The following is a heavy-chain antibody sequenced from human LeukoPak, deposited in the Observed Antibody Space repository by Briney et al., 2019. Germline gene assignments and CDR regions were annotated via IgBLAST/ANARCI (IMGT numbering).Heavy chain of an antibody. V-gene: IGHV3-21*01. CDR3: ARIGYCSSTSCYPNDY. CDR2: ISSSSSYI. Sequence: GGSLRLSCAASGFTFSSYRMTWVRQAPGKGLEWVSSISSSSSYIYYADSVKGRFTISRDNAKNSLYLQMNSLRAEDTAVYYCARIGYCSSTSCYPNDYWGQGTLVTVSS. D-gene: IGHD2-2*01. J-gene: IGHJ4*02. CDR1: GFTFSSYR.